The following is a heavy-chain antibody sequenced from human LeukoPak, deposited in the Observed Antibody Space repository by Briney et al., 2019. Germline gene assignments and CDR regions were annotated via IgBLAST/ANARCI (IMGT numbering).Heavy chain of an antibody. CDR1: GFTFSSYG. V-gene: IGHV3-30*18. D-gene: IGHD4-17*01. Sequence: GRSLRLSCAASGFTFSSYGMRWVRQAPGKGLEWVAVISYDGSNKYYADSVKGRFTISRDNSKNTLYLQMNSLRAEDTAVYYCAKDRATVTYYYYYGMDVWGQGTTVTVSS. CDR3: AKDRATVTYYYYYGMDV. CDR2: ISYDGSNK. J-gene: IGHJ6*02.